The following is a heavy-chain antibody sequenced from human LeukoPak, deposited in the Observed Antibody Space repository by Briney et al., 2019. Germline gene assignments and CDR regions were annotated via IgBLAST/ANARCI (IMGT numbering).Heavy chain of an antibody. J-gene: IGHJ5*02. CDR1: GGSFSGFY. Sequence: SETLSLTCSVSGGSFSGFYWSWIRQPPGKGPEWIGFVYYSGSTYNPSLKSRVTMSLDTSKSQFSLKLNSVTAADTAVYYCARAANTAMVTGRFDPWGQGTLVTVSS. D-gene: IGHD5-18*01. CDR2: VYYSGST. V-gene: IGHV4-59*01. CDR3: ARAANTAMVTGRFDP.